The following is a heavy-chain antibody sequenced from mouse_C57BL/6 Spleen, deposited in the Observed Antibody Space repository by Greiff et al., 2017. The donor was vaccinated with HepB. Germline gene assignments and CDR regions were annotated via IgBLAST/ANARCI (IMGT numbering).Heavy chain of an antibody. V-gene: IGHV5-17*01. J-gene: IGHJ3*01. D-gene: IGHD1-1*01. CDR2: ISSGSSTI. Sequence: EVKLVESGGGLVKPGGSLKLSCAASGFTFSDYGMHWVRQAPEKGLEWVAYISSGSSTIYYADTVKGRFTISRDNAKNTLFLQMTSLRSEDTAMYYCTKPSSYPAWFAYWGQGTLVTVSA. CDR3: TKPSSYPAWFAY. CDR1: GFTFSDYG.